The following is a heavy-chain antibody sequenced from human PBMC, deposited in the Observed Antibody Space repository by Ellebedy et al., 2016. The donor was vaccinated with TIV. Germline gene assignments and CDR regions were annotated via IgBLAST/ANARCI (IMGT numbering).Heavy chain of an antibody. CDR1: GFSFSVYY. CDR2: INKDGSSR. Sequence: GGSLRLXXAASGFSFSVYYMMWVRQAPGKGLEWVANINKDGSSRGYVDSVKGRFTISRDNAKNSLYLQMDSLRVEDTAVYYCVRVDGDYGYWGQGTLVTVSS. CDR3: VRVDGDYGY. J-gene: IGHJ4*02. V-gene: IGHV3-7*01. D-gene: IGHD4-17*01.